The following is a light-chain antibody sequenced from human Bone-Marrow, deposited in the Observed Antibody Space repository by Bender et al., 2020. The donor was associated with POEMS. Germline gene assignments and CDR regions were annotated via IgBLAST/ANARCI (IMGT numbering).Light chain of an antibody. CDR3: ASWDDSLSAYL. CDR1: SSDIGGYNY. V-gene: IGLV2-14*01. Sequence: QSALTQPASVSGSPGQSITISCTGTSSDIGGYNYVSWYQQHPGKAPKLMIFDVSNRPSGVSNRFSGSKSGNTASLTISGLQAEDEADYYCASWDDSLSAYLFGTGTTVTV. J-gene: IGLJ1*01. CDR2: DVS.